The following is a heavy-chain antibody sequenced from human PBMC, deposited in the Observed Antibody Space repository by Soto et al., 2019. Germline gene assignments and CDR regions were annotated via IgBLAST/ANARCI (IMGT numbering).Heavy chain of an antibody. CDR2: IYYSGST. D-gene: IGHD3-9*01. J-gene: IGHJ3*02. CDR3: ARPNPLHDILTGPMEVLAFDI. Sequence: PSETLSLTCTVSGGSISSYYWSWIRQPPGKGLEWIGYIYYSGSTNYNPSLKSRVTISVDTSKNQFSLKLSSVTAADTAVYYCARPNPLHDILTGPMEVLAFDIWGQGTIVTVSS. CDR1: GGSISSYY. V-gene: IGHV4-59*01.